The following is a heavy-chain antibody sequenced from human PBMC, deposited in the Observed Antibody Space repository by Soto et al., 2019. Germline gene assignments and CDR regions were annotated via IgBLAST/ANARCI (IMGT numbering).Heavy chain of an antibody. CDR3: AHSRELGMDDYGDDLKRRDWYFDL. D-gene: IGHD4-17*01. CDR2: IYWDDDK. Sequence: SGPTLVKPTQTLTLTCTFSGFSLSTSGVGVGWIRQPPGKALEWLALIYWDDDKRYSPSLKSRLTITKDTSKNQVVLXXXXMDPVDTAXXYXAHSRELGMDDYGDDLKRRDWYFDLWGRGTLVTVSS. V-gene: IGHV2-5*02. CDR1: GFSLSTSGVG. J-gene: IGHJ2*01.